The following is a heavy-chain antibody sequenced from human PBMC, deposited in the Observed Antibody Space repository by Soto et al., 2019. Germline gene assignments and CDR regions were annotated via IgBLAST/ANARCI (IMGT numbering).Heavy chain of an antibody. Sequence: GGSLRLSCAASGFTFSDYYMSWIRQAPGKGLEWVSYISSSSSYTNYADSVKGRFTINPDTSKNQFSLQLNSVTPEDTAVYYCARFSYGDYDAFDIWGQGTMVTVSS. CDR3: ARFSYGDYDAFDI. CDR2: ISSSSSYT. D-gene: IGHD4-17*01. CDR1: GFTFSDYY. J-gene: IGHJ3*02. V-gene: IGHV3-11*06.